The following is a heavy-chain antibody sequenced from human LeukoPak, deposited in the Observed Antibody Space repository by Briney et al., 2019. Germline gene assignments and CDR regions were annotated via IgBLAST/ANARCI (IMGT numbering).Heavy chain of an antibody. CDR1: GGSISSYY. D-gene: IGHD3-9*01. CDR2: IYYSGST. Sequence: EPSETLSLTCTVSGGSISSYYWSWIRQPPGKGLEWIGYIYYSGSTNYNPSLKSRVTISVDTSKNQFSLKLSSVTAADTAVYYCARVDYDILTGYFDYWGQGTLVTVSS. V-gene: IGHV4-59*01. CDR3: ARVDYDILTGYFDY. J-gene: IGHJ4*02.